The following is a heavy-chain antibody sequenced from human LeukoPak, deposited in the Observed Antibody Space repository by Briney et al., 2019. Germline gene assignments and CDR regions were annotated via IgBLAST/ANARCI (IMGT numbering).Heavy chain of an antibody. CDR3: ARAGSSSWYLNNYYFDY. J-gene: IGHJ4*02. Sequence: GGSLRLSCAASGFTFSSYSMNWVRKAPGKGLEWVSSISSSSSYIYYADSVRGRFTISRDNAKNSLYLQMNSLRAEDTAVYYCARAGSSSWYLNNYYFDYWGQGTLVTVSS. CDR2: ISSSSSYI. V-gene: IGHV3-21*01. D-gene: IGHD6-13*01. CDR1: GFTFSSYS.